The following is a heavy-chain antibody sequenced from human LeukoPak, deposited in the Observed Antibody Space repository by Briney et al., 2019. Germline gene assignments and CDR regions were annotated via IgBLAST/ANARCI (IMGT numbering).Heavy chain of an antibody. J-gene: IGHJ4*02. Sequence: ASVKVSCKASGYTFTGYYMHWVRQAPGQGLEWMGWINPNSGGTNCAQKFQGRVTMTRDTSISTAYMELSRLRSDDTAVYYCARVLITMVRGAPLVGYWGQGTLVTVSS. CDR3: ARVLITMVRGAPLVGY. D-gene: IGHD3-10*01. V-gene: IGHV1-2*02. CDR1: GYTFTGYY. CDR2: INPNSGGT.